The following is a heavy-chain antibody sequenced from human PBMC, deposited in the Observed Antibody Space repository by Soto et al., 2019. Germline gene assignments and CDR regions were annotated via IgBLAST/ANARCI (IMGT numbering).Heavy chain of an antibody. CDR1: GFTFSSYA. CDR2: ISYDGSKT. CDR3: ARDDTGSIDY. D-gene: IGHD2-8*02. V-gene: IGHV3-30*04. J-gene: IGHJ4*02. Sequence: QVQLVESGGGVVQPGRSLRLSCAASGFTFSSYAMNWVRQAPGKGLEWVAVISYDGSKTYHADSVKGRFTISRDNSKNTLYLQMNSLRAEDTAVYYCARDDTGSIDYWGQGTLVTVSS.